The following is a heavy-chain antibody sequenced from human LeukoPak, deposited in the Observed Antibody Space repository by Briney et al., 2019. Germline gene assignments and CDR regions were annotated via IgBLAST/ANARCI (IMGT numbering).Heavy chain of an antibody. CDR3: ARGRPNYYGSGSYYTNYFDY. D-gene: IGHD3-10*01. CDR2: INHSGST. CDR1: GGSFSGYY. V-gene: IGHV4-34*01. J-gene: IGHJ4*02. Sequence: PSETLSLTRAVYGGSFSGYYWSWIRQPPGKGLEWIGEINHSGSTNYNPSLKSRVTISVDTSKNQFSLKLSSVTAADTAVYYCARGRPNYYGSGSYYTNYFDYWGQGTLVTVSS.